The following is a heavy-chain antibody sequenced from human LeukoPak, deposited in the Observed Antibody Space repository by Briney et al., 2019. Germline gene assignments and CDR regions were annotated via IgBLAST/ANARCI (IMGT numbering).Heavy chain of an antibody. CDR3: ARVSSSSGWYGSADVEYFQH. V-gene: IGHV3-30*02. CDR2: IRYDGSNK. D-gene: IGHD6-19*01. J-gene: IGHJ1*01. Sequence: PGGSLRLSCAASGFTFSSYGMHWVRQAPGKGLEWVAFIRYDGSNKYYADSVKGRFTISRDNSKNTLYLQMNSLRAEDTAVYYCARVSSSSGWYGSADVEYFQHWGQGTLVTVSS. CDR1: GFTFSSYG.